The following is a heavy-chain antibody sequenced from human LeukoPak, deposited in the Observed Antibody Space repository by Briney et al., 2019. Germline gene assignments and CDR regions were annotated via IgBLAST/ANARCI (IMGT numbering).Heavy chain of an antibody. CDR2: ISSNGGST. D-gene: IGHD2-2*01. CDR1: GFTFSSYA. J-gene: IGHJ4*02. V-gene: IGHV3-64*01. CDR3: ARGYCSSTSCPYYFDY. Sequence: PGGSLRLSCAASGFTFSSYAMHWVHQAPGEGLEYVSAISSNGGSTYYANSVKGRFTISRDNSKNTLYLQMGSLRAEDMAVYYCARGYCSSTSCPYYFDYWGQGTLVTVSS.